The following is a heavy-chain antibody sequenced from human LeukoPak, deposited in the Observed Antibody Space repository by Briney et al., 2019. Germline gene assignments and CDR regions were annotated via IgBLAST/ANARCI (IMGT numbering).Heavy chain of an antibody. CDR2: ISGHQGNT. D-gene: IGHD5-12*01. CDR3: ARSDLATITAGPFEY. Sequence: ASVKVSCKASGYTFTNFGITWVRQAPGQGLEWMGWISGHQGNTKYAQNFQGRVTMTIDTSTSTAYMDLRSLRSDDTAIYFCARSDLATITAGPFEYWGQGTLVAVSS. CDR1: GYTFTNFG. J-gene: IGHJ4*02. V-gene: IGHV1-18*01.